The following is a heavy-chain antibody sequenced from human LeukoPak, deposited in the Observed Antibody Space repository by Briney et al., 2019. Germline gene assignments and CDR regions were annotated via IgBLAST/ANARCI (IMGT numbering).Heavy chain of an antibody. CDR1: GFTFSSYE. J-gene: IGHJ6*02. Sequence: GGSLRLSCAASGFTFSSYEMNWVRQAPGKGLEWVSYISSSGSTIYYANSVKGRFTISRDNAKNSLYLQMNSLRAEDTTVYYCARASSYGMDVWGQGTTVTVSS. CDR3: ARASSYGMDV. V-gene: IGHV3-48*03. CDR2: ISSSGSTI.